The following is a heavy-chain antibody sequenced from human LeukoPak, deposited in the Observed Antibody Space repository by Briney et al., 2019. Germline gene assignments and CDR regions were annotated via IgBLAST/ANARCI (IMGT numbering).Heavy chain of an antibody. Sequence: GGSLRLSCAASGFTFSSYAMHWVRQAPGKGLEWVAVISYDGSNKYYADSVKGRFTISRDNSKNTLYLQMNSLRAEDTAVYYCAKYYGGNPYYFDYWGQGTLVTVSS. CDR1: GFTFSSYA. D-gene: IGHD4-23*01. J-gene: IGHJ4*02. CDR2: ISYDGSNK. V-gene: IGHV3-30*04. CDR3: AKYYGGNPYYFDY.